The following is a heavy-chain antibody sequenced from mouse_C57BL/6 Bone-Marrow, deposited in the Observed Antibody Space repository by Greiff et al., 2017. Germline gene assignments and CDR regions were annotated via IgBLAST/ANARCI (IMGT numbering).Heavy chain of an antibody. CDR2: IYPGDGDT. V-gene: IGHV1-82*01. D-gene: IGHD1-1*01. CDR3: ASFFYYGRSPHYY. J-gene: IGHJ2*01. CDR1: GYAFSSSW. Sequence: QVQLQQSGPELVKPGASVKISCKASGYAFSSSWMNWVKQRPGKGLEWIGRIYPGDGDTNYNGKFKGKATLTADNSSSTAYMQLSSLTSEDSAVYFCASFFYYGRSPHYYRGQGTTLTVAS.